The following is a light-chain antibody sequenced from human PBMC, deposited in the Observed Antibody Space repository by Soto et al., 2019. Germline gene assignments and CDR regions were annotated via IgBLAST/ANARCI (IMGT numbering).Light chain of an antibody. V-gene: IGLV3-25*02. CDR2: NDS. Sequence: SYELTQPPSVSVSPGQTARITCSGDALPKQYAYWYQQKAGQAPVLVIYNDSERPSGIPERFSGSSSGTTVTLTISGVQAEDEADYYCQSADNGDTYFYVFGTGTKVTVL. J-gene: IGLJ1*01. CDR3: QSADNGDTYFYV. CDR1: ALPKQY.